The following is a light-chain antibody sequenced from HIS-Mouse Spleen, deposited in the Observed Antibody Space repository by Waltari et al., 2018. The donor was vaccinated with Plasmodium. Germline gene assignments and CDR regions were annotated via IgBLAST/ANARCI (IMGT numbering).Light chain of an antibody. V-gene: IGLV2-8*01. CDR1: SSDVGGYNS. Sequence: QSALTQPPSASGSPGQSVTISCTGTSSDVGGYNSFSWYQQHPGKAPKLMIYEVSKRPSGVPDRFSGSKSGNTASLTVSGLQAEDEADYYCSSYAGSNNLVFGGGTKLTVL. CDR2: EVS. J-gene: IGLJ2*01. CDR3: SSYAGSNNLV.